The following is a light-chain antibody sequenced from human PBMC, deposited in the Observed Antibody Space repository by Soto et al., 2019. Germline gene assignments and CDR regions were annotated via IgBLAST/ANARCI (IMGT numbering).Light chain of an antibody. CDR3: QQYNDWLALT. CDR1: QSVSSN. V-gene: IGKV3-15*01. J-gene: IGKJ4*01. Sequence: EIVMTQSPATLSVSPGDRATLSCRASQSVSSNLAWYQQKPGPAPRLLIYGASNRATGIPARFSGSGSGTEFTLTISSLQSEDFAVYYCQQYNDWLALTFGGGTKVEIK. CDR2: GAS.